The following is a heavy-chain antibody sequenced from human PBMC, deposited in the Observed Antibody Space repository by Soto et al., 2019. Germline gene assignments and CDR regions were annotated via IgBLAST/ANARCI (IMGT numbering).Heavy chain of an antibody. J-gene: IGHJ6*02. V-gene: IGHV1-69*01. D-gene: IGHD2-15*01. CDR2: IIPIFGTA. CDR3: ARIECGGSCYSYYYGMDV. Sequence: QVQLVQSGAEVKKPGSSVKVSCKASGGTFSSYAISWVRQAPGQGLEWMGGIIPIFGTANYAQKFQGRVTITADESTSTAYMELSSLRSEDTAVYYRARIECGGSCYSYYYGMDVWGQGTTVTVSS. CDR1: GGTFSSYA.